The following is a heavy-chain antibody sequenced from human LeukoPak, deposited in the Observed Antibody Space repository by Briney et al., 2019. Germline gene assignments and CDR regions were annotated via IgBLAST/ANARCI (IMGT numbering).Heavy chain of an antibody. CDR1: GGSFSGYY. Sequence: SETLSLTCAVYGGSFSGYYWSWIRQPPGKGLDWIGEINHSGSTNYNPSLKSRGTISVDTSKNQFSLKLSSVTAADTAVYYCARAYNYDYVWGSYRRSCYFDYWGQGTLVTVSS. D-gene: IGHD3-16*02. CDR2: INHSGST. CDR3: ARAYNYDYVWGSYRRSCYFDY. V-gene: IGHV4-34*01. J-gene: IGHJ4*02.